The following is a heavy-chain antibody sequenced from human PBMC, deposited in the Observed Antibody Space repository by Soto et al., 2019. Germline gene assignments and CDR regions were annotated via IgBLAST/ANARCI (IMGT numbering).Heavy chain of an antibody. Sequence: GGSLRLSCAASGITFSSNWMHWVRQAPGKGLVWVSRINGAGSSTNYADSVKGRFTISRDNSKNTLYLQMNSLRAEDTAVYYCAKRPLATVFGVAGNRFDPWGQGTLVTVSS. CDR2: INGAGSST. D-gene: IGHD3-3*01. J-gene: IGHJ5*02. V-gene: IGHV3-74*01. CDR3: AKRPLATVFGVAGNRFDP. CDR1: GITFSSNW.